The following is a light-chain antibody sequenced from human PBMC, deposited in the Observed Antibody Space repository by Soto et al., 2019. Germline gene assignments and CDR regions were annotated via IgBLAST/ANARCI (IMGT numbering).Light chain of an antibody. CDR2: AAS. CDR3: QQSDGTPNT. CDR1: QSISSY. V-gene: IGKV1-39*01. J-gene: IGKJ2*01. Sequence: DIQMTQSPSSLSASVGDRVIITCRTSQSISSYLNWYQQKPGKAPSLLIYAASSLQSGVPSRFSGGGSGTYFTLSICSLQPEDFATYYCQQSDGTPNTFGQGTKLEIK.